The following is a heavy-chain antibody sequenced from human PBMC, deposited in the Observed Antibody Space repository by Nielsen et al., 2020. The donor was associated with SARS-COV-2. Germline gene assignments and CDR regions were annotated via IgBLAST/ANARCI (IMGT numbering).Heavy chain of an antibody. V-gene: IGHV4-39*07. CDR1: GGSISTGSHY. J-gene: IGHJ4*02. CDR2: INHSGST. D-gene: IGHD3-10*01. Sequence: SETLSLTCIVSGGSISTGSHYWSWIRQPPGKGLEWIGEINHSGSTNYNPSLKSRVTISVDTSKNQFSLKLSSVTAADTAVYYCARGGYYYGSGSYLPDYWGQGTLVTVSS. CDR3: ARGGYYYGSGSYLPDY.